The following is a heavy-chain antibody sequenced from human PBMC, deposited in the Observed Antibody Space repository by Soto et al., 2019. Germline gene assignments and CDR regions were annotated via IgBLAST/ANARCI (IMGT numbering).Heavy chain of an antibody. D-gene: IGHD2-15*01. V-gene: IGHV1-18*01. CDR2: ISAYNGNT. Sequence: ASVKVSCKPSGYTFTIYNINWVRQAPGQGLEWMGWISAYNGNTNYAQKFQGRVTITRDTSASTAYMELSSLRSEDTAVYYCARDLGGWPDYWGQGTLVTVSS. CDR3: ARDLGGWPDY. J-gene: IGHJ4*02. CDR1: GYTFTIYN.